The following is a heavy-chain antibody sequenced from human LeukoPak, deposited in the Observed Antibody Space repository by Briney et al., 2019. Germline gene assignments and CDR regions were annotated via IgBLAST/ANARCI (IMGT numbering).Heavy chain of an antibody. J-gene: IGHJ4*02. CDR2: IYYSGST. D-gene: IGHD6-13*01. Sequence: SETLSLTCTVSGGSISSYYWSWIRQPPGEGLEWIGYIYYSGSTNYNPSLKSRVTISVDTSKNQFSLKLSSVTAADTAVYYCARAPAGVAAAGIFFDYWGQGTLVTVSS. CDR1: GGSISSYY. CDR3: ARAPAGVAAAGIFFDY. V-gene: IGHV4-59*01.